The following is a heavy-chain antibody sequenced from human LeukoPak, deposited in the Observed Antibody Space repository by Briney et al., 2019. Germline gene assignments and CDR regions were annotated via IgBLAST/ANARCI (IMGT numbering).Heavy chain of an antibody. Sequence: SETLSLTCTVSGYSISSGYYWGWIRQPPGKGLEWIGSIYHSGSTYYNPSLKSRVTISVDTSKNQFSLKLSSVTAADTAVYYCARLPSGYSNWFDPWGLGTLVTVSS. J-gene: IGHJ5*02. CDR1: GYSISSGYY. CDR3: ARLPSGYSNWFDP. D-gene: IGHD3-3*01. V-gene: IGHV4-38-2*02. CDR2: IYHSGST.